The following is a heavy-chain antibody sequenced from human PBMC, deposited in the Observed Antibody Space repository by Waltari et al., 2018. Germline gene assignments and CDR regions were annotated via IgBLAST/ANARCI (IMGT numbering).Heavy chain of an antibody. CDR2: IYWSSDRV. CDR3: IKESNAGGLDY. Sequence: DVQLVESGGSLVQPGRSLRLSCLVPGFNFVDRAMHWVRQPPGKGLDWVSGIYWSSDRVDYADSVKGRFTTSRDNAKNLLYLQMDSLKTEDTALYYCIKESNAGGLDYWGQGTLVTVSS. J-gene: IGHJ4*02. D-gene: IGHD1-26*01. CDR1: GFNFVDRA. V-gene: IGHV3-9*01.